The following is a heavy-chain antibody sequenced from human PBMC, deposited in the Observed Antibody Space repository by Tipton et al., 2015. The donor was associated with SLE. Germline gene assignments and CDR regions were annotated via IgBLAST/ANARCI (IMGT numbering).Heavy chain of an antibody. Sequence: LRLSCTVSGGSISSSSYYWSLIRQPPGKGLEWIGYIYTSGSTNYNPSLKSRVTISVDTSKNQFSLKLSSVTAADTAVYYCARDLSRGSFDYWGQGTLVTVSS. CDR1: GGSISSSSYY. D-gene: IGHD1-26*01. V-gene: IGHV4-61*01. CDR2: IYTSGST. CDR3: ARDLSRGSFDY. J-gene: IGHJ4*02.